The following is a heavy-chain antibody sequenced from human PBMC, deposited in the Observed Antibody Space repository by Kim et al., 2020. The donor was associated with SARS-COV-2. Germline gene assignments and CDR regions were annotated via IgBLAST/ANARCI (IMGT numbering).Heavy chain of an antibody. Sequence: GGSLRLSCAGSGFIFGDYAMHWVRRRPGKGLEWVSGIGWKSKEIDYADSVKGRFTISRDNAKNSLFLQMDSLRHDDAGVYYCVKDVGRETSTSHYYGMEVWGQGTTVIVSS. D-gene: IGHD2-2*01. CDR3: VKDVGRETSTSHYYGMEV. CDR2: IGWKSKEI. V-gene: IGHV3-9*01. CDR1: GFIFGDYA. J-gene: IGHJ6*02.